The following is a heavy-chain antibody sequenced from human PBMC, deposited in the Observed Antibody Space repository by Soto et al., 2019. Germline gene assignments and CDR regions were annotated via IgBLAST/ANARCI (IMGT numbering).Heavy chain of an antibody. CDR2: VYYSGST. CDR3: ARRPRGPGYAERCLYFDH. D-gene: IGHD3-16*01. CDR1: GGSTNSRRDY. J-gene: IGHJ4*02. V-gene: IGHV4-39*01. Sequence: SETLSLTCTVSGGSTNSRRDYWGWIRQPPGKGLEWIGSVYYSGSTHDNPSLQSRVTISVDTSRNQFSLNLISVTAADTAIYFCARRPRGPGYAERCLYFDHWGQGTLVTVSS.